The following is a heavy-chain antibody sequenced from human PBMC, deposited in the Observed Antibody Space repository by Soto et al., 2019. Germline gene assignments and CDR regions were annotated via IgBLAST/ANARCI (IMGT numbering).Heavy chain of an antibody. D-gene: IGHD5-18*01. CDR1: GCTFSSYA. Sequence: GPLRRTGSASGCTFSSYAMSWVRQAPGKGLEWVSAISGSGGSTYYADSVKGRFTISRDNSKNTLYLQMNSLRAEDTAVYYCAKDRGYSYGYYFDYWGQGTLVTVYS. CDR3: AKDRGYSYGYYFDY. CDR2: ISGSGGST. V-gene: IGHV3-23*01. J-gene: IGHJ4*02.